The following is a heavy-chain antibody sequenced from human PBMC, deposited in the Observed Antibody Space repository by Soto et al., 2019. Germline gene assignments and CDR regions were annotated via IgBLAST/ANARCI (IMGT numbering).Heavy chain of an antibody. CDR2: MNPNSGNT. CDR3: ARGGDIVLVPAASDYYYYGMDV. Sequence: ASVKVSCKASGYTFTSYGISWVRQATGQGLEWMGWMNPNSGNTGYAQKFQGRVTMTRNTSISTAYMELSSLRSEDTAVYYCARGGDIVLVPAASDYYYYGMDVWGQGTTVTVSS. V-gene: IGHV1-8*02. D-gene: IGHD2-2*01. J-gene: IGHJ6*02. CDR1: GYTFTSYG.